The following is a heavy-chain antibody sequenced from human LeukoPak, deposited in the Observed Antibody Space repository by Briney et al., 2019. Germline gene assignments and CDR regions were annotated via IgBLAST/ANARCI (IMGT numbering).Heavy chain of an antibody. CDR3: ASRGSSSWWFGY. Sequence: SETLSLTCAVSGGSIINTNWWSWVRQPPGKGLEWIGEIDHSGRTSYNPSLKSRVTISVDKSKNQFSLKLSSVTAADTAVYYCASRGSSSWWFGYWGQGTLVTVSS. CDR2: IDHSGRT. D-gene: IGHD6-13*01. J-gene: IGHJ4*02. CDR1: GGSIINTNW. V-gene: IGHV4-4*02.